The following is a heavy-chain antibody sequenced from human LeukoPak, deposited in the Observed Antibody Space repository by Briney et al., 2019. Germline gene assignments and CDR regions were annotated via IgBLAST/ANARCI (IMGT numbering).Heavy chain of an antibody. CDR3: AREAVLRFLEWIPPAYCMDV. Sequence: GGSLRLSCAASGFTFSSYSMNWVRQAPGKGLEWVSYISRSSSTIYYADSVKGRFTISRDNAKNSLYLQMNSLRAEDTAVYYCAREAVLRFLEWIPPAYCMDVWGKGTTVTVSS. V-gene: IGHV3-48*01. CDR1: GFTFSSYS. J-gene: IGHJ6*03. CDR2: ISRSSSTI. D-gene: IGHD3-3*01.